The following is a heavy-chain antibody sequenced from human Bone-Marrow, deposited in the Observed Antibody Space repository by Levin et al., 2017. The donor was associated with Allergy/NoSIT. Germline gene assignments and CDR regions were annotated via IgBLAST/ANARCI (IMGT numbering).Heavy chain of an antibody. D-gene: IGHD5-18*01. CDR2: IWYDGTQK. V-gene: IGHV3-33*01. CDR1: GFTFSNYG. J-gene: IGHJ5*02. Sequence: LSLTCAASGFTFSNYGMHWVRQAPGKGLEWVAVIWYDGTQKYYEDSVKGRFTISRDNSKNTMYLQIDSLRAEDTAVYYCARAYSYAMGWFDPWGQGTLVTVSS. CDR3: ARAYSYAMGWFDP.